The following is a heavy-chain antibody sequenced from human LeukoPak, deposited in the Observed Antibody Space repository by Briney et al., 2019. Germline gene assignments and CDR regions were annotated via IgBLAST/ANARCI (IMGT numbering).Heavy chain of an antibody. CDR3: AKDSSSSLDH. V-gene: IGHV3-33*06. D-gene: IGHD6-6*01. CDR2: IWYDGNNE. CDR1: GFTFSTYW. J-gene: IGHJ4*02. Sequence: GGSLRLSCAASGFTFSTYWMAWVRQAPGKGLEWVAVIWYDGNNEYYADSVKGRFAISRDNSNNTLFLQMYSLRAEDTAVYYCAKDSSSSLDHWGQGTLVTVSS.